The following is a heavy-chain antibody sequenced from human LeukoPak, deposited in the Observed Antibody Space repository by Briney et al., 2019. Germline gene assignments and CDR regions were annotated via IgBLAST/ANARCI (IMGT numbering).Heavy chain of an antibody. CDR3: ARWFFKQRGLDY. Sequence: GGSLRLSCAASGFTFSSYEMNWVRQAPGKGPEWVSYISSSGSTIYYADSVRGRFTISRDTSKKTLYLQMNSLRTEDTAVYYCARWFFKQRGLDYWGQGTLVTVSS. J-gene: IGHJ4*02. V-gene: IGHV3-48*03. CDR1: GFTFSSYE. D-gene: IGHD3-10*01. CDR2: ISSSGSTI.